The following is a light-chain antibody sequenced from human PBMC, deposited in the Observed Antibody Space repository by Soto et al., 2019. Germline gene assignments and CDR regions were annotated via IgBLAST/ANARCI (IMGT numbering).Light chain of an antibody. CDR2: GAS. CDR3: QQYDDWLRLT. J-gene: IGKJ4*01. V-gene: IGKV3D-15*01. CDR1: QSVNIY. Sequence: EIVRTQSPATLSVSPGERATLSCRASQSVNIYLAWYQQKPGQAPRLLIFGASSRATGIPARFSGSGSGTEFSLTISSLQSEDFAVYFCQQYDDWLRLTFGGGTKVDIK.